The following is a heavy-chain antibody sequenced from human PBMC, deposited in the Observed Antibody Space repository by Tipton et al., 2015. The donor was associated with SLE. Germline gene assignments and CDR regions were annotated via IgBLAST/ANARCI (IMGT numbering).Heavy chain of an antibody. CDR2: INPSGGST. CDR3: ARSPVGAFDI. CDR1: GYTFTSYY. Sequence: QLVQSGAEVKKPGASVKVSCKASGYTFTSYYMHWVRQAPGQGLEWMGIINPSGGSTSYAQKFQGRVTMTRDTSWSTVYLGLSSLRTEGTAVYYCARSPVGAFDIWGQRTIVT. J-gene: IGHJ3*02. V-gene: IGHV1-46*03. D-gene: IGHD3-16*01.